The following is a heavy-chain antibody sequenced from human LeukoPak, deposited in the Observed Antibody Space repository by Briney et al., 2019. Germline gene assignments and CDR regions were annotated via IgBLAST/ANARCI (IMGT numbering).Heavy chain of an antibody. J-gene: IGHJ1*01. CDR2: IHYSGSA. CDR1: GCSISSSNW. V-gene: IGHV4-28*01. D-gene: IGHD6-13*01. CDR3: ASRMYGSSGRYFHH. Sequence: SDTLSLTCGVSGCSISSSNWWGWIRQPPGKGLEWIGYIHYSGSAYYNPSLKSRVTMSVDTSKNQFSLKLNSVTAVDTAVYYCASRMYGSSGRYFHHWGQGTLVTVSS.